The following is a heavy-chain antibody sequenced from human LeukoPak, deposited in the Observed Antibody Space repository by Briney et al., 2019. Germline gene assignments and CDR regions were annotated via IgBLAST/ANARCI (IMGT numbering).Heavy chain of an antibody. D-gene: IGHD3-10*01. CDR3: ARDYGSGVLDY. CDR1: GFIVSNDY. V-gene: IGHV3-53*01. CDR2: IYTGGTT. J-gene: IGHJ4*02. Sequence: GGSLRLSCAASGFIVSNDYMSWVRQAPGKGLEWVSIIYTGGTTDYADSVKGRFTISRDNSKNTLYLQIHSLRVEDTAVYYCARDYGSGVLDYWGQGTLVTVSS.